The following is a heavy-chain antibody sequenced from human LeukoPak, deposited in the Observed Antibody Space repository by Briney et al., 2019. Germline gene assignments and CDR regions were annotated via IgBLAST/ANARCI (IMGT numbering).Heavy chain of an antibody. CDR3: ARGPGPTDDY. CDR1: GFTFSSYA. Sequence: RGSLRLSCAASGFTFSSYAMSWVRQAPGKGLEWVSSISSSSSYIYYADSVKGRFTISRDNAKNSLYLQMNRLRAEDTAVYYCARGPGPTDDYWGQGTLVTVSS. V-gene: IGHV3-21*01. CDR2: ISSSSSYI. J-gene: IGHJ4*02. D-gene: IGHD1-1*01.